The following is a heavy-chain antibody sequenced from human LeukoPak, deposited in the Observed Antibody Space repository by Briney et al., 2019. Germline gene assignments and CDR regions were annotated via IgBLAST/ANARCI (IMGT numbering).Heavy chain of an antibody. Sequence: SVKVSCKASGGTFSRYAISWVRQAPGQGLEWMGGIIPIFGTANYAQKFQGRVTITADKSTSTAYMELSSLRSEDTAVYYCALIHTVVTLRRFDYWGQGTLVTVSS. J-gene: IGHJ4*02. CDR1: GGTFSRYA. CDR3: ALIHTVVTLRRFDY. V-gene: IGHV1-69*06. D-gene: IGHD4-23*01. CDR2: IIPIFGTA.